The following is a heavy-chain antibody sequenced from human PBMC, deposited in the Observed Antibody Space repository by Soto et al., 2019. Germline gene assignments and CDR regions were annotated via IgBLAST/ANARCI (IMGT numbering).Heavy chain of an antibody. D-gene: IGHD6-19*01. Sequence: QVQLVESGGGVVQPGRSLRLSCAASGFTFSSYGMHWVRQAPGKGLEWVAVISYDGSNKYYADSVKGRFTISRDNSKNTLYLQMNSLRAEDTAVYYCAQDQIAVAGTDFDYWGQGTLVTVSS. J-gene: IGHJ4*02. CDR2: ISYDGSNK. CDR3: AQDQIAVAGTDFDY. CDR1: GFTFSSYG. V-gene: IGHV3-30*18.